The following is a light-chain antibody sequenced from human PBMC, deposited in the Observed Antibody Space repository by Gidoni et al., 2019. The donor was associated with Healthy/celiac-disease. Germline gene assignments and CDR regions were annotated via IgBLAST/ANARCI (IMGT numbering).Light chain of an antibody. J-gene: IGKJ1*01. CDR2: AAD. V-gene: IGKV1-6*01. CDR3: LQDYKYPWT. Sequence: AIQMTQSPSSLSASVGDRVTITCRASQGIRNDLGWYQQKPGKAPKLLIYAADSLQSGVPSRFRGSGSGTDFTLTISSLQPEDFATYYCLQDYKYPWTFGQGTKVEIK. CDR1: QGIRND.